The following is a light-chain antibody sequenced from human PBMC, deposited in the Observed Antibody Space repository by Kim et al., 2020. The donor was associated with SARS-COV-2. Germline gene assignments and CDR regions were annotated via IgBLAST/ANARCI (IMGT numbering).Light chain of an antibody. CDR1: SGYVGGYNY. J-gene: IGLJ2*01. V-gene: IGLV2-8*01. CDR3: SSYAGSNNLV. CDR2: EVS. Sequence: GQSVTISCTGTSGYVGGYNYVSWYRQHPGKAPKLMIYEVSKRPSGVPDRFSGSKSGNTASLTVSGLQAEDEADYYCSSYAGSNNLVFGGGTQLTVL.